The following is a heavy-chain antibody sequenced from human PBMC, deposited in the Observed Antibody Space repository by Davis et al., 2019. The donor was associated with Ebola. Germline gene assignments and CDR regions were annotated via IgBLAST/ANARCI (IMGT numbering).Heavy chain of an antibody. Sequence: PSETLSLTFAASGCPIRTSNCWGSARQHPGKGLEWIVEIYHSGSTNYNPSLKSRATISVDKSKNQCSLKLSSVTAADTAVYYCARDQGYFIPPTLGGMDVWGQGTTVTVSS. V-gene: IGHV4-4*02. D-gene: IGHD2-21*01. J-gene: IGHJ6*02. CDR1: GCPIRTSNC. CDR2: IYHSGST. CDR3: ARDQGYFIPPTLGGMDV.